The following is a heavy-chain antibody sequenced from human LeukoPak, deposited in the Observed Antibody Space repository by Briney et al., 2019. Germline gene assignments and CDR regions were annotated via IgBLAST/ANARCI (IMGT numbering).Heavy chain of an antibody. CDR2: IYYSGST. D-gene: IGHD5-18*01. CDR3: ARAVFGYSYGYDY. Sequence: PSETLSLTCSVSGGSISSGTFSWNWIRQHPGKGLEWIGYIYYSGSTYYNPSLKSRVTISVDTSKNQFSLKLSSVTAADTAVYYCARAVFGYSYGYDYWGQGTLVTVSS. CDR1: GGSISSGTFS. J-gene: IGHJ4*02. V-gene: IGHV4-31*03.